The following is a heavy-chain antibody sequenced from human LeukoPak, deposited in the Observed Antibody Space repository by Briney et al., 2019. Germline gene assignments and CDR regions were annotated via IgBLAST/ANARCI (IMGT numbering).Heavy chain of an antibody. CDR1: GFTFSSYA. Sequence: GGSLRLSCAASGFTFSSYAMSWVRQAPGKGLEWVSAVSSNGGSTYYADSVKGRFSVSRDSSKNTAFLQMNSLRAGDTGVYYCVKGGEQDYWGQGTLVTVSS. V-gene: IGHV3-23*01. D-gene: IGHD1/OR15-1a*01. J-gene: IGHJ4*02. CDR3: VKGGEQDY. CDR2: VSSNGGST.